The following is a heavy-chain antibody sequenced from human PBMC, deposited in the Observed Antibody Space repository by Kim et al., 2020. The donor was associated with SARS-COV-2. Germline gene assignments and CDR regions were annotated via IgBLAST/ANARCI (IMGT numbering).Heavy chain of an antibody. V-gene: IGHV1-69*13. Sequence: SVKVSCKASGGTFSSYAIRWVRQAPGQGLEWMGGIIPIFGTANYAQKFQGRVTITADESTSTAYMELSSLRSEDTAVYYCARDRFGRYCGGGSCYSGSLDYWGQGALVTVSS. D-gene: IGHD2-15*01. CDR1: GGTFSSYA. J-gene: IGHJ4*02. CDR3: ARDRFGRYCGGGSCYSGSLDY. CDR2: IIPIFGTA.